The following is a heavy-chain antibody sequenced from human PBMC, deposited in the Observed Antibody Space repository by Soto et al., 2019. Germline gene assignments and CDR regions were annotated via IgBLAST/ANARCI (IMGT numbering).Heavy chain of an antibody. CDR2: ISHDGNKK. D-gene: IGHD5-12*01. V-gene: IGHV3-30-3*01. J-gene: IGHJ4*02. CDR3: AGWLQFYGAIDS. Sequence: QVQLGESGGGVVQPGRSLRLSCAASGFNFNSYAMHWVRQAPGKGLEWVAFISHDGNKKYYADSVKGRFTISRDNSKNTLFLQMNSLRDDDSALYYCAGWLQFYGAIDSWGQGTLVTVS. CDR1: GFNFNSYA.